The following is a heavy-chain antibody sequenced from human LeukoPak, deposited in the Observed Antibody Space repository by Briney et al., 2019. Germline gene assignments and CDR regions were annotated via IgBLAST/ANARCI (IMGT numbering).Heavy chain of an antibody. Sequence: SQTLSLTCSVSGASTNGDDFFWGWIRQPPGKALEWIGNIYYSGSTYYNPSLERRISISMDASKNQFSLKLNSVTAADTAVYFCARENFYDPRGYFHLWGRGTLVSVSS. J-gene: IGHJ2*01. CDR1: GASTNGDDFF. V-gene: IGHV4-30-4*01. CDR2: IYYSGST. D-gene: IGHD3-3*01. CDR3: ARENFYDPRGYFHL.